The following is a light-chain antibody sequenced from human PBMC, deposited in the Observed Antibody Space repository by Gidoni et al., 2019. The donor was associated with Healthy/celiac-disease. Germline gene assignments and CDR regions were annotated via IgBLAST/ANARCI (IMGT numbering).Light chain of an antibody. Sequence: DIVITQSPATLSVSPGEISTLSCRPMQSVSSHLAWYKKKHGQAPRLLIYCASKRANGIQARLSGSGYWKELNIKIIRMKYEDFVVDYCNKYNKWNKWKLGKGKKVEIK. J-gene: IGKJ1*01. CDR1: QSVSSH. CDR3: NKYNKWNKWK. V-gene: IGKV3-15*01. CDR2: CAS.